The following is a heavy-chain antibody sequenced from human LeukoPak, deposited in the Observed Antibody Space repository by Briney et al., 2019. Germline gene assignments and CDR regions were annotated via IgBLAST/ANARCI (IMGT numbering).Heavy chain of an antibody. CDR2: VSGSGGTT. D-gene: IGHD3-10*01. V-gene: IGHV3-23*01. Sequence: GGSLRLSCAASGFTFINYAMSWVRQAPGKGLEWVSSVSGSGGTTYYADSVKGRFTISRDRSKNTLYLQMNSLRAEDTAVYYCAKEEGSGTYYLYYFDYWGQGTLVTVSS. CDR3: AKEEGSGTYYLYYFDY. CDR1: GFTFINYA. J-gene: IGHJ4*02.